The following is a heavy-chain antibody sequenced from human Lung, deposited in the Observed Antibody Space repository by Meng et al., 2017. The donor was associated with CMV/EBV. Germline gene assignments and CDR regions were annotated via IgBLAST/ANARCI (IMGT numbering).Heavy chain of an antibody. D-gene: IGHD3-9*01. CDR1: GLTFRNAW. V-gene: IGHV3-15*05. CDR2: IKSKGDGETR. CDR3: VKRPRFSSRVI. Sequence: GGSXRLXCVDSGLTFRNAWMSWVRQAPGKGLEWVGQIKSKGDGETRDYAAPVKGRFIISRDDSQTTLHLQMNSVKTEDTAVYYCVKRPRFSSRVIWGQGATVTFSS. J-gene: IGHJ6*02.